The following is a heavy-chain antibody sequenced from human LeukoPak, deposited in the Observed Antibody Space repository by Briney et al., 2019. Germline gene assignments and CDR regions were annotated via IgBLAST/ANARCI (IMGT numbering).Heavy chain of an antibody. Sequence: ASVTVSCKASGYTFTGYYMFWVRQAPGQGLEWMGWINPNNGATKYAQNFQGRVTLTRDTSIRTTFMELSSLRSDDTAFYYCARDERFCNGDNHYPDLGYWGQGTRVTVSS. D-gene: IGHD2-15*01. CDR2: INPNNGAT. CDR3: ARDERFCNGDNHYPDLGY. J-gene: IGHJ4*02. V-gene: IGHV1-2*02. CDR1: GYTFTGYY.